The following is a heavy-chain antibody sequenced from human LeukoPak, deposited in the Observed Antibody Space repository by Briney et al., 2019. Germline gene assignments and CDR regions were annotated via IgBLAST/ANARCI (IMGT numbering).Heavy chain of an antibody. CDR1: GGSISSYY. J-gene: IGHJ4*02. V-gene: IGHV4-59*08. D-gene: IGHD2-2*01. CDR3: ARWACSSASCLFDY. CDR2: IYYSGST. Sequence: SETLSLTCTVSGGSISSYYWSWIRQPPGKGLEWIGYIYYSGSTNYNPSLKSRVTISVDTSKNQFSLKLSSVTAADTAVYYCARWACSSASCLFDYWGQGTLVTVSS.